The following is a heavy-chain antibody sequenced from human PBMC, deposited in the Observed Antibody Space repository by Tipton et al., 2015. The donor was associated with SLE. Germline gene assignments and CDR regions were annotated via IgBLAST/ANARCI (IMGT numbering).Heavy chain of an antibody. D-gene: IGHD6-13*01. CDR3: ARDGIVALIHYFDL. J-gene: IGHJ4*02. CDR1: GVSISSGGYY. Sequence: TLSLTCTVSGVSISSGGYYWNWIRQHPEKGLEWIGYIYYSGNNYYNPALKGRVAMSIDTSKNQVSLRLNSVTAADTAVYYCARDGIVALIHYFDLWAQGTLVTVSS. V-gene: IGHV4-31*03. CDR2: IYYSGNN.